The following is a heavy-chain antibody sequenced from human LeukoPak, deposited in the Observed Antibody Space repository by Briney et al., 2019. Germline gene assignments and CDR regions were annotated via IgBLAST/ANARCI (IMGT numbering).Heavy chain of an antibody. J-gene: IGHJ5*02. CDR3: ATSTYSSSPS. Sequence: QPGGSLRLSCAASGFTFSNYWMIWVRQAPGKGLEWVANINEDASKKYYVDSVEGRFTISRDDAKNSLYLQMNSLRAEDTAMYYCATSTYSSSPSWGQGTLVTVSS. D-gene: IGHD6-6*01. CDR2: INEDASKK. V-gene: IGHV3-7*01. CDR1: GFTFSNYW.